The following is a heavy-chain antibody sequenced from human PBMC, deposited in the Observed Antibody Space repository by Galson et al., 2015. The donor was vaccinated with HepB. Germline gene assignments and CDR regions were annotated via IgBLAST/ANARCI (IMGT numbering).Heavy chain of an antibody. CDR2: ISDDGITA. CDR1: GFTFTTSN. D-gene: IGHD6-19*01. CDR3: ARDFGWNFVN. V-gene: IGHV3-30-3*01. J-gene: IGHJ4*02. Sequence: SLRLSCAASGFTFTTSNMHWVRQTPVKGLEWLAIISDDGITAFYADSVKGRFTISRDNSKNTLFLQMNSLRPDDTAVYYCARDFGWNFVNWGQGTLVTVSS.